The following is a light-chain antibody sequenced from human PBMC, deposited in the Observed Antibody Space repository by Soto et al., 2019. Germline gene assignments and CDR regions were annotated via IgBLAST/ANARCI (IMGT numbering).Light chain of an antibody. V-gene: IGLV2-14*01. Sequence: QSALTQPASVSGSPGQSITISCTGTSSDVGGHNYVSWYQQHPGRAPKLMIYEVSNRPSGVSNRFSGSKSGNTASLTISGLQPEDEADYYCAAWDSSLSAVVFGGGTKLTVL. CDR3: AAWDSSLSAVV. CDR2: EVS. J-gene: IGLJ2*01. CDR1: SSDVGGHNY.